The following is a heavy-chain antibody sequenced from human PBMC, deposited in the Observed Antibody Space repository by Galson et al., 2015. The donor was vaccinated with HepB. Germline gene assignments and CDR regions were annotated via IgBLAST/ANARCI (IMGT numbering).Heavy chain of an antibody. D-gene: IGHD6-19*01. V-gene: IGHV3-23*01. CDR1: GFIFSNYA. CDR3: AKGRGWYTGFDS. J-gene: IGHJ4*02. CDR2: LSGDTYGT. Sequence: SLRLSCAGSGFIFSNYALSWVRQAPGKGLQWVSGLSGDTYGTYYADSVKGRFTISRDNSNNRLYLQMTSVRADDTATYYCAKGRGWYTGFDSWGQGALVTVSS.